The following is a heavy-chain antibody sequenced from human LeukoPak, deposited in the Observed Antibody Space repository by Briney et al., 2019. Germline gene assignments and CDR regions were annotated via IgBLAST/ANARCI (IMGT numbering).Heavy chain of an antibody. CDR3: AKGPFALPYSSSWGDYYYYMDV. CDR2: ISSSSSYI. J-gene: IGHJ6*03. V-gene: IGHV3-21*04. CDR1: GFTFRTFG. Sequence: GGSLRLSCAASGFTFRTFGMNWVRQAPGKGLEWVSYISSSSSYICYADSVKGRFTISRDNAKNSLYLQMNSLRAEDTAVYYCAKGPFALPYSSSWGDYYYYMDVWGKGTTVTVSS. D-gene: IGHD6-13*01.